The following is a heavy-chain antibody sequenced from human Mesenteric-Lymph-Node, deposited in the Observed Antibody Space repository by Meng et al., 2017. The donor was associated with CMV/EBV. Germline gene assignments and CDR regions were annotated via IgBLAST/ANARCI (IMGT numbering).Heavy chain of an antibody. CDR1: GGSTSSSDYY. J-gene: IGHJ5*02. Sequence: SETLSLTCTVSGGSTSSSDYYWGWIRRPPGKGLEWIGTIYYRGKTYYIPSLRSRVTISVDTSKNQFSLRLSSVTAADTAIYYCARVRSISNWFDPWGQGTLVTVSS. D-gene: IGHD3-3*02. V-gene: IGHV4-39*07. CDR3: ARVRSISNWFDP. CDR2: IYYRGKT.